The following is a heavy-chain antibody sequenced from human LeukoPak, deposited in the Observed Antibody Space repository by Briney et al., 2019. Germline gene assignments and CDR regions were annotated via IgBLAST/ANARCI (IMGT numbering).Heavy chain of an antibody. CDR1: GGSIRSSSYY. CDR3: ARLLGTHINYFDP. V-gene: IGHV4-39*01. CDR2: IYYSGST. Sequence: PSETLSLTCTVSGGSIRSSSYYWGWIRQPPGKGLEWIGSIYYSGSTYYNPSLKSRVTISVDTSKNQFSLKLSSVTAADTAVYYCARLLGTHINYFDPWGQGTLVTVSS. D-gene: IGHD2-21*01. J-gene: IGHJ5*02.